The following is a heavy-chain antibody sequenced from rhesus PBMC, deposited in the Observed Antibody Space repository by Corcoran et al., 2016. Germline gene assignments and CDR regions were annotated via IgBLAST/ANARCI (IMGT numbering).Heavy chain of an antibody. CDR1: GFTFSSYG. Sequence: EVQLVESGGGLVQPGGSLRLSCAASGFTFSSYGMSWVRQAPGKGLEWVSYISNGGGTPYSAEPVKGRFTISRDNSKNTLSLQMNRLRAEDTAVYYCAKNELELPNYFDFWGQGVLVTVSS. D-gene: IGHD1-26*01. CDR2: ISNGGGTP. V-gene: IGHV3S5*01. J-gene: IGHJ4*01. CDR3: AKNELELPNYFDF.